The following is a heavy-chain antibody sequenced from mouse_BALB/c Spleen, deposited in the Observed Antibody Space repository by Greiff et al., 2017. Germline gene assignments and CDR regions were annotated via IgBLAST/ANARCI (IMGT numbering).Heavy chain of an antibody. V-gene: IGHV2-2*02. D-gene: IGHD2-14*01. Sequence: QVQLKESGPGLVQPSQSLSITCTVSGFSLTSYGVHWVRQSPGKGLEWLGVIWSGGSTDYNAAFISRLSISKDNSKSQVFFKMNSLQANDTAIYYCARSQNRYDGFAYWGQGTLVTVSA. CDR2: IWSGGST. CDR1: GFSLTSYG. CDR3: ARSQNRYDGFAY. J-gene: IGHJ3*01.